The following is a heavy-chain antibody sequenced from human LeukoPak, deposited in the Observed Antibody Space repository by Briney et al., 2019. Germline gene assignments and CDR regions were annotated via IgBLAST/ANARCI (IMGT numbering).Heavy chain of an antibody. CDR3: ARDIGDSGLSNWFDP. CDR2: ISAYNGNT. D-gene: IGHD2-21*02. J-gene: IGHJ5*02. CDR1: GYTFTSYG. V-gene: IGHV1-18*01. Sequence: ASVKASCKASGYTFTSYGISWVRQAPGQGLEWMGWISAYNGNTNYAQKLQGRVTMTTDTSTSTAYMELRSLRSDDTAVYYCARDIGDSGLSNWFDPWGEGTLVTVSS.